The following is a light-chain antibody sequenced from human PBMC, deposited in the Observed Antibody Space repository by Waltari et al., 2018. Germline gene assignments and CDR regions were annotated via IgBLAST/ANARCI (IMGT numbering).Light chain of an antibody. Sequence: QSVLTQPPSASGTPGQRVTTPCSGSSSNIGSNYVYWYQQLPGTAPKLLIYRNNQRPSGVPDRFSGSKSGTSASLAISGLRSEDEADYYCAAWDDSLSGDVVFGGGTKLTVL. CDR2: RNN. V-gene: IGLV1-47*01. CDR3: AAWDDSLSGDVV. CDR1: SSNIGSNY. J-gene: IGLJ2*01.